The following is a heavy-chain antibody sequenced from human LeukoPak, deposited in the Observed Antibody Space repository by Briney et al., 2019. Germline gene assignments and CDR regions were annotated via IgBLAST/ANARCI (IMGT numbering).Heavy chain of an antibody. D-gene: IGHD3-22*01. CDR3: ARDDDRAREIDY. J-gene: IGHJ4*02. Sequence: SVKVSCKASRGTFSKYAISCVRQAPGQGLEWMGRIIPILNITHYAQKFQGRVTIAADKSTSTAYMERSSLRSEDTAMYYCARDDDRAREIDYWGQGTLVTVSS. CDR1: RGTFSKYA. CDR2: IIPILNIT. V-gene: IGHV1-69*04.